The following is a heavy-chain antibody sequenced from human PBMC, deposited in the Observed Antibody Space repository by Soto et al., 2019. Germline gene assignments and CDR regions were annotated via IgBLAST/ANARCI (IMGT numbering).Heavy chain of an antibody. Sequence: SETLSLTCTVSGGSISSYYWSWIRQPPGKGLEWIGYIYYSGSTNYNPSLKSRVTISVDTSKNQFSLKLSSVTAADTAVYYCARPTVTTWGGLGAFDIWGQGTMVTVSS. CDR3: ARPTVTTWGGLGAFDI. CDR1: GGSISSYY. V-gene: IGHV4-59*08. D-gene: IGHD4-17*01. J-gene: IGHJ3*02. CDR2: IYYSGST.